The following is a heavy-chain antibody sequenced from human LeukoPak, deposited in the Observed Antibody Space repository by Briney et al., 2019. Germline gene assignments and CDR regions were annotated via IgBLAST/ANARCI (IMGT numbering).Heavy chain of an antibody. CDR2: IYTSGST. V-gene: IGHV4-4*07. Sequence: SETLSLTCTVSGGSISSYYWSWIRQPAGKGLEWIGRIYTSGSTNYNPSLKSRVTMSVDTSKNQFSQKLSSVTAADTAVYYCASVYCSSTSCSDAFDIWGQGTMVTVSS. CDR1: GGSISSYY. J-gene: IGHJ3*02. CDR3: ASVYCSSTSCSDAFDI. D-gene: IGHD2-2*01.